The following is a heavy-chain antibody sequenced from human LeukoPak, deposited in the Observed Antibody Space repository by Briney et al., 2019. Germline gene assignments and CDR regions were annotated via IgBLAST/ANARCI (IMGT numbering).Heavy chain of an antibody. V-gene: IGHV3-7*02. CDR2: IKQDGSEK. Sequence: GGPLNFSGEAPGFTFGSYGLTWSPQAPGKGLEGVANIKQDGSEKYYVDSVKGRFTISRDNAKNSLNLQMNSLRAEDTAVYYCASHYGDYSFFDYWGQETLVTVSS. CDR3: ASHYGDYSFFDY. D-gene: IGHD4-17*01. CDR1: GFTFGSYG. J-gene: IGHJ4*02.